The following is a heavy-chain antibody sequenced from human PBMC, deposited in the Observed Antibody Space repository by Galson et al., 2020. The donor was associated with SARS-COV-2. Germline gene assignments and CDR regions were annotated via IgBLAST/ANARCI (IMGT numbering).Heavy chain of an antibody. Sequence: SETLSLICTVSDYSISSGYYWGWIRQPPGKGLEWIVNVHHSGSTYYNPSLKSRVTRSVDTSKNQFSLKLSSVTAADTAVYYCARARVTTGYLDYWGQGTLVTVSS. J-gene: IGHJ4*02. CDR2: VHHSGST. CDR3: ARARVTTGYLDY. V-gene: IGHV4-38-2*02. D-gene: IGHD4-17*01. CDR1: DYSISSGYY.